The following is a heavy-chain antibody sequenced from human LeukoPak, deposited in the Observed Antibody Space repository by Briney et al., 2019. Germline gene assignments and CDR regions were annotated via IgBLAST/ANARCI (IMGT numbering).Heavy chain of an antibody. D-gene: IGHD3-3*01. CDR3: TRDFDFSSAI. Sequence: GGSLRPSCAASGFTFSSYWMHWFRQAPGKGLVWVSRISPDGSTTGHADSVKGRFTTSRDNAKNTLFLQMNSLRAEDTAVYYCTRDFDFSSAIWGQGTLVTVSS. V-gene: IGHV3-74*01. J-gene: IGHJ4*02. CDR2: ISPDGSTT. CDR1: GFTFSSYW.